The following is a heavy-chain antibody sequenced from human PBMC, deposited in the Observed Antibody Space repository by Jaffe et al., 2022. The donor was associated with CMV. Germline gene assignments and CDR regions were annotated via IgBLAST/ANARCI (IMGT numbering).Heavy chain of an antibody. CDR1: GYTFTSYY. CDR2: INPSGGST. J-gene: IGHJ4*02. D-gene: IGHD3-22*01. Sequence: QVQLVQSGAEVKKPGASVKVSCKASGYTFTSYYMHWVRQAPGQGLEWMGIINPSGGSTSYAQKFQGRVTMTRDTSTSTVYMELSSLRSEDTAVYYCARVGGLHYYDSSGYGYWGQGTLVTVSS. V-gene: IGHV1-46*01. CDR3: ARVGGLHYYDSSGYGY.